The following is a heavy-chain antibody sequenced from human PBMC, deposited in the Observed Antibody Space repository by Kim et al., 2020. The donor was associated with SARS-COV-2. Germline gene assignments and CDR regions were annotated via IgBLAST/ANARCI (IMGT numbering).Heavy chain of an antibody. CDR1: GFTFGDYA. J-gene: IGHJ4*02. D-gene: IGHD1-26*01. CDR2: ISWNSGSI. CDR3: AKDITVQVGATTE. Sequence: GGSLRLSCAASGFTFGDYAMNWVRQAPGKGLEWVSGISWNSGSIGYADSVEGRFTISRDNSKNSLYLQMNSLRAEDTALYYCAKDITVQVGATTEWGQGTLVTVSS. V-gene: IGHV3-9*01.